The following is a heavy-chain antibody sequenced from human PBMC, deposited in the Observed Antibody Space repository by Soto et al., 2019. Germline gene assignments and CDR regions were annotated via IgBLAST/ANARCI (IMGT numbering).Heavy chain of an antibody. CDR3: GRLARGVAGGTF. J-gene: IGHJ4*02. CDR2: IKQDGSEK. V-gene: IGHV3-7*03. CDR1: GFTFSSYY. D-gene: IGHD6-25*01. Sequence: EVQLVESGGGLVQPGGSLRLSCVASGFTFSSYYMMWARQVPGRGLEWLAKIKQDGSEKSYVDSVRGRFTISRDNAKELVYLEMDSLSAADAAVYFCGRLARGVAGGTFWGQGTLVTVSS.